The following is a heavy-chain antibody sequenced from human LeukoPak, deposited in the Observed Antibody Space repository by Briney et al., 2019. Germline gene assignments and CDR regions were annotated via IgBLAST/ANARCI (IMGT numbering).Heavy chain of an antibody. J-gene: IGHJ6*03. CDR2: IIPIFGTA. CDR1: GGTFSSYA. V-gene: IGHV1-69*05. Sequence: GASVKVSCKASGGTFSSYAISWVRRAPGQGLEWMGRIIPIFGTANYAQKFQGRVTITTDESTSTAYMELSSLRSEETAVYYCARESWFGELLGYMDVWGKGTTVTVSS. D-gene: IGHD3-10*01. CDR3: ARESWFGELLGYMDV.